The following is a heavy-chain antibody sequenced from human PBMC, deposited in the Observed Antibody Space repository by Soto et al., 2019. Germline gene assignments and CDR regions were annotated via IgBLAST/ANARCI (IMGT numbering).Heavy chain of an antibody. CDR3: ARVVPGAEAWFGP. Sequence: VASVKVSCKASGYTFTSYYMHWVRQAPGQGLEWMGIINPSGGSTNYAQKFQGRVSMTTDTSTTTAYMELRSLRSDDTAVYYCARVVPGAEAWFGPWGQGTLVTVSS. J-gene: IGHJ5*02. CDR2: INPSGGST. V-gene: IGHV1-46*01. D-gene: IGHD2-2*01. CDR1: GYTFTSYY.